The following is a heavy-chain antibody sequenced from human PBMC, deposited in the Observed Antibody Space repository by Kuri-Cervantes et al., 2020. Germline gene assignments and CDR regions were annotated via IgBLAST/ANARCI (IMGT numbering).Heavy chain of an antibody. J-gene: IGHJ4*02. Sequence: GESLKISCAASGFTFSSYSMNWVRQAPGKGLEWVSSISSSSSYIYYADSVKGRFTISRDNAKNSLYLQMNSLRAEDTAVYYCAKDQIRIAARYLFDYWGQGTLVTVSS. V-gene: IGHV3-21*01. D-gene: IGHD6-6*01. CDR1: GFTFSSYS. CDR3: AKDQIRIAARYLFDY. CDR2: ISSSSSYI.